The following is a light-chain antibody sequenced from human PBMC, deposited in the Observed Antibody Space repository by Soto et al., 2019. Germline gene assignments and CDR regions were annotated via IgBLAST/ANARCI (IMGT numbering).Light chain of an antibody. Sequence: EIMMTQSPATLSVSPGERATLSCRASQSVTSNLAWYQHKPGQSPRLLIYRASARATGVPDRFSGSGSGTEFTLTISSLQSEDFAVYYCQQYNNWPRTFGQGTKVDIK. J-gene: IGKJ1*01. CDR3: QQYNNWPRT. V-gene: IGKV3-15*01. CDR1: QSVTSN. CDR2: RAS.